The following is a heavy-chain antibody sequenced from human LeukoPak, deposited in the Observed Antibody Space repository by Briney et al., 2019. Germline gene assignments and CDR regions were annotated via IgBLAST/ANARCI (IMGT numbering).Heavy chain of an antibody. J-gene: IGHJ4*02. CDR3: ARGAYCGGDCLNYFDY. CDR1: GFTFDDYG. V-gene: IGHV3-20*01. D-gene: IGHD2-21*02. CDR2: INWNGGST. Sequence: PGGSLRLSCAASGFTFDDYGMSWVRQAPGKGLEWVPGINWNGGSTGYADSVKGRFTISRDNAKNSLYLQMNSLRVEDTALYHCARGAYCGGDCLNYFDYWGQGTLVTVSS.